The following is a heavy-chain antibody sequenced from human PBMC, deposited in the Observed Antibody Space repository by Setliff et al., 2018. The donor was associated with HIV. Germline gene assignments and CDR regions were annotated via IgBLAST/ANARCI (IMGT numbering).Heavy chain of an antibody. D-gene: IGHD3-22*01. V-gene: IGHV3-21*01. CDR3: AREPMGGITMIVHSPYYNGMDV. J-gene: IGHJ6*02. CDR1: GFSFSSYT. CDR2: ISRSSTFI. Sequence: PGGSLRLSCAASGFSFSSYTMNWVRQAPGKGLEWVSSISRSSTFIHYGDSVKGRFTISRDDAKNSLYLQMNSLRAEDTAVYYCAREPMGGITMIVHSPYYNGMDVWGQGTTVTVS.